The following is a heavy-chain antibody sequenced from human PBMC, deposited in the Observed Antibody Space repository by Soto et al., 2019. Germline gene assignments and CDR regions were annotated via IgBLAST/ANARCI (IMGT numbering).Heavy chain of an antibody. CDR2: ISPNSGNI. J-gene: IGHJ6*02. Sequence: ASVKVSCKTSGYTSTRNGISWVRQAPGQGLEWMGWISPNSGNIKYAQKLQGRVIMTTDTSTSTAYMELRSLRSDDTAVYYCVKDRDSNSWPSRDVWGPGTTVTVSS. CDR3: VKDRDSNSWPSRDV. D-gene: IGHD3-22*01. CDR1: GYTSTRNG. V-gene: IGHV1-18*01.